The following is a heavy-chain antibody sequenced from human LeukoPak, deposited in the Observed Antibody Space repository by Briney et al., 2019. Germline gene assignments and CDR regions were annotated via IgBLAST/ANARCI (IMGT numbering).Heavy chain of an antibody. V-gene: IGHV3-30-3*01. CDR1: GFTFSSYA. CDR3: ARTSGYYYFYFDY. D-gene: IGHD3-22*01. CDR2: ISYDGSNK. Sequence: GGSLRLSCAASGFTFSSYAMHWVRQAPGKGLEWVAVISYDGSNKYYADSVKGRFTISRGNSKNTLYLQMNSLRAEDTAVYYCARTSGYYYFYFDYWGQGTLVTVSS. J-gene: IGHJ4*02.